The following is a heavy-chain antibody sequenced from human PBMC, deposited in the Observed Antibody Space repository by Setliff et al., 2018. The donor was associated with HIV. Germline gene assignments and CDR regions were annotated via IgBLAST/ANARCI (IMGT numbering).Heavy chain of an antibody. J-gene: IGHJ2*01. Sequence: SETLSLTCTVSGYSISSGYYWGWIRQPPGKGLEWLGSIYHSGSTYYNPSLKSRATISVDTSMNQFPLKLSSVTAADTAIYYCARYTFYSDTSGYFARRYFDLWGRGTLVTSPQ. V-gene: IGHV4-38-2*02. CDR2: IYHSGST. D-gene: IGHD3-22*01. CDR3: ARYTFYSDTSGYFARRYFDL. CDR1: GYSISSGYY.